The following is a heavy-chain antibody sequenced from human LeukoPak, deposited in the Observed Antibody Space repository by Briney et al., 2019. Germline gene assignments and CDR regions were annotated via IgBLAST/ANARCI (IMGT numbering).Heavy chain of an antibody. CDR2: ISDDGSNK. J-gene: IGHJ4*02. CDR3: ARDGQIVRGHDY. V-gene: IGHV3-30-3*01. Sequence: GGSLRLSCAASGFTFISYAMHWGRQAPGKGLEWVAVISDDGSNKYYADSVKGRFTISRDNSKNTLYMQMNSLRVEDTAVYYCARDGQIVRGHDYWGQGTLVTVSS. D-gene: IGHD3-10*01. CDR1: GFTFISYA.